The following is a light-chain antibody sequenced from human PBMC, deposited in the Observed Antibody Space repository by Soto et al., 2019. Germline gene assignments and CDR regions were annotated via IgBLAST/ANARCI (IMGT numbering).Light chain of an antibody. CDR3: QQYGDWRLT. V-gene: IGKV3-15*01. J-gene: IGKJ4*01. Sequence: EIVMTQSPATLPLSPGERATLSCRASQNVRSNLAWYQQQPGQAPRLLIYGAYTRATGIPARFSGRVSGTELTLTITSLQTEDSAGYCCQQYGDWRLTFGGGTKVEIK. CDR2: GAY. CDR1: QNVRSN.